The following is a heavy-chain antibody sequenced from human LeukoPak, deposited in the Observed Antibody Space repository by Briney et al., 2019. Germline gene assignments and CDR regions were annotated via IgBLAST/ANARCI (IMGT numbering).Heavy chain of an antibody. Sequence: GASVKVSCKASGYTFTGYYIHWVRQAPGQGLEWMGRINPNSGGTNYAQKFQGRVTMTRDTSISTAYMELSRLTSDDTAVYYCARGENCSGGSCYYYWGQGTLVTVSS. J-gene: IGHJ4*02. CDR3: ARGENCSGGSCYYY. V-gene: IGHV1-2*06. CDR1: GYTFTGYY. D-gene: IGHD2-15*01. CDR2: INPNSGGT.